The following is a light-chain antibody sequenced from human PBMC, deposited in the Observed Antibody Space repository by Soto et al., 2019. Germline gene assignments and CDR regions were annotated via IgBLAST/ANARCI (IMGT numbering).Light chain of an antibody. CDR2: DAS. Sequence: STLYAPILPGSVGHRVIXSCRARHRISNDLAWYQQKSGQAPRLLIYDASTRATGIPARFSRSGSGTEFTLTISSLQSEDFAVYYCQQYDKSRRTFGQGTKVAIK. J-gene: IGKJ1*01. CDR1: HRISND. V-gene: IGKV3-15*01. CDR3: QQYDKSRRT.